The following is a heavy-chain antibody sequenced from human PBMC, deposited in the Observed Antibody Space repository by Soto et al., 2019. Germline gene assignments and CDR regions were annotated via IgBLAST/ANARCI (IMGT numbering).Heavy chain of an antibody. CDR1: GGSISSGGYY. D-gene: IGHD3-22*01. CDR3: SRGTMIGVADY. V-gene: IGHV4-31*03. J-gene: IGHJ4*02. CDR2: IYYSVST. Sequence: QMQLKESGPGLVKPSQTLSLTCTVSGGSISSGGYYWSWISQHPGKGLEWIGYIYYSVSTYYNQSLKSRVTISVDTSKNQFSLKLSSVTAADTAVYYCSRGTMIGVADYWGQGTLVTVSS.